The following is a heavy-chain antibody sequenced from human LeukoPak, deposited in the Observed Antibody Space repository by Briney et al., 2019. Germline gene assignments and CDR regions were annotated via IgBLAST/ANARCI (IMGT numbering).Heavy chain of an antibody. D-gene: IGHD4-17*01. Sequence: SETLSLTCTVSGGSISSYSWSWMRQPAGKGLEWIGRIYPRESPNYNPSLKSRVTISVDTSKNQFSLKLSSVTAADTAVYYCARLPLGDYGDRYAFDIWGQGTMVTVSS. V-gene: IGHV4-4*07. CDR1: GGSISSYS. CDR3: ARLPLGDYGDRYAFDI. CDR2: IYPRESP. J-gene: IGHJ3*02.